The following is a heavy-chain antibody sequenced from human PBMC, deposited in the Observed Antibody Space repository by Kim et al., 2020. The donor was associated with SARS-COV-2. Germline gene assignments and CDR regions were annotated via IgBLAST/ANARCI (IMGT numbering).Heavy chain of an antibody. CDR3: ARDIGYDSSGYYYYYYYGMDV. V-gene: IGHV3-53*01. CDR1: GFTVSSNY. CDR2: IYSGGST. Sequence: GGSLRLSCAASGFTVSSNYMSWVRQAPGKGLEWVSVIYSGGSTYYADSVKGRFTISRDNSKNTLYLQMNSLRAEDTAVYYCARDIGYDSSGYYYYYYYGMDVWGQGTTVTVSS. J-gene: IGHJ6*02. D-gene: IGHD3-22*01.